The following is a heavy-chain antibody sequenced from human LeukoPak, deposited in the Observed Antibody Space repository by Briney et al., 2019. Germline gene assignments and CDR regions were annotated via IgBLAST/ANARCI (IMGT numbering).Heavy chain of an antibody. V-gene: IGHV4-61*09. Sequence: SQTLSLTCTVSGGSISSGGYYWSWIREPPGKGLEWIGYIYTSGSTNYNPSLKSRVTISVDTSKNPFSLKLSSVTAGETVLYYGARLARNYYYYYMDVWGKGTTVNVSS. CDR2: IYTSGST. CDR3: ARLARNYYYYYMDV. J-gene: IGHJ6*03. CDR1: GGSISSGGYY.